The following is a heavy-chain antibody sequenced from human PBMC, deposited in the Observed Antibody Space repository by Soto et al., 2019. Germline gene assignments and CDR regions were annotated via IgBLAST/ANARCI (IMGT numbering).Heavy chain of an antibody. D-gene: IGHD3-16*01. J-gene: IGHJ4*02. CDR2: IYYSGST. CDR3: ARTTYVTGHNYFDY. CDR1: GGSISSGGYY. V-gene: IGHV4-31*03. Sequence: QVQLQESGPGLVKPSQTLSLTCTVSGGSISSGGYYWSWIRQHPGKGLEWIGYIYYSGSTYYNPSLKSRVTISVDTSKNHYYLKLSYVTAADTAVYKCARTTYVTGHNYFDYWGQGTLVSVSS.